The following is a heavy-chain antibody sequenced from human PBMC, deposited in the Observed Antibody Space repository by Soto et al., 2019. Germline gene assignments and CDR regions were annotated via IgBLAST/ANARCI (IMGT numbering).Heavy chain of an antibody. CDR1: GGSLGNYG. CDR3: ARGDANKIVVTTYEAIDV. D-gene: IGHD4-17*01. Sequence: QVQLVQSGAEVKKPGSSVKVSCKASGGSLGNYGISWVRQAPGQGLEWMGGIIPVFGTANYAQKFQGRVEITADESTSIVYMAVTTLKSENTAVYYCARGDANKIVVTTYEAIDVWGQGTTVTVSS. CDR2: IIPVFGTA. V-gene: IGHV1-69*12. J-gene: IGHJ6*02.